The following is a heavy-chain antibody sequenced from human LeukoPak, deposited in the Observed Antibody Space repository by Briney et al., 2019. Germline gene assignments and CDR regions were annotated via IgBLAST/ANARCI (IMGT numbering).Heavy chain of an antibody. CDR3: AREGGWIQLWPDAFDI. D-gene: IGHD5-18*01. V-gene: IGHV4-59*01. Sequence: SETLSLTCTVSGGSISDYSWSWIRQPPGKGLEWIGNLYYNGSANHNPSLKSRVTISSDTSKNQFSLKLTSVTAADTAVYYCAREGGWIQLWPDAFDIWGQGTMVTVSS. CDR1: GGSISDYS. CDR2: LYYNGSA. J-gene: IGHJ3*02.